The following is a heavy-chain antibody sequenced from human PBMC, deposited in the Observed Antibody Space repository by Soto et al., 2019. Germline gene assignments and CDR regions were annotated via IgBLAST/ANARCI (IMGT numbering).Heavy chain of an antibody. CDR3: ARAVAVAADFDY. CDR1: GYTFTSYA. CDR2: INAGNGNT. J-gene: IGHJ4*02. V-gene: IGHV1-3*01. D-gene: IGHD6-19*01. Sequence: ASVKVSCKSSGYTFTSYAMHWVRQAPGQRLEWMGWINAGNGNTKYSQKFQGRVTITRDTSASTAYMELSSLRSEDTAVYYCARAVAVAADFDYWGQGTLVTVSS.